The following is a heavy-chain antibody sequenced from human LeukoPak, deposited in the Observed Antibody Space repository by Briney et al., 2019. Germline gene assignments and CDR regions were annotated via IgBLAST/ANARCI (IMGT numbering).Heavy chain of an antibody. CDR2: IYYSGST. Sequence: SETLSLTCTVSGGSISSYYWSWIRQPPGKGLEWIGYIYYSGSTNYNPSLKSRVTISVDTSKNQFSLKLCSVTAADTAVYYCAREVASYYGSSDAFGIWGQGTMVTVSS. D-gene: IGHD3-10*01. CDR3: AREVASYYGSSDAFGI. V-gene: IGHV4-59*01. CDR1: GGSISSYY. J-gene: IGHJ3*02.